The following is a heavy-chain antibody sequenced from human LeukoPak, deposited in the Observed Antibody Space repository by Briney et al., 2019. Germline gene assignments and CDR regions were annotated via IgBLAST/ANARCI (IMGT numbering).Heavy chain of an antibody. D-gene: IGHD2-2*02. CDR3: PKDPPPKLYCISTSCYSYFDY. CDR2: ISYDGSNK. V-gene: IGHV3-30-3*01. J-gene: IGHJ4*02. CDR1: GFTFSSYA. Sequence: GGSLRLSCAASGFTFSSYAMHWVRQAPGKGLEWVAVISYDGSNKYYADSVKGRFTISRDNSKNTLYLQMNSLRAEDTAVYYCPKDPPPKLYCISTSCYSYFDYWGREPWSPSPQ.